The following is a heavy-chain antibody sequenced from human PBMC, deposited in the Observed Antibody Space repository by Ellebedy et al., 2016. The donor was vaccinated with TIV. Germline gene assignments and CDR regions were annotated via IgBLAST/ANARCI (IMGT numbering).Heavy chain of an antibody. J-gene: IGHJ4*02. CDR1: GFMFSEYV. CDR2: VRQKVRSYTT. Sequence: GGSLRLSCVASGFMFSEYVMDWVRQAPGKGLEWVGRVRQKVRSYTTEYAASVKGRFTVSRDDSKNSLHLEMNSLKTEDTALYYCTAGAQGSGSHDYWGQGTLVTVSS. CDR3: TAGAQGSGSHDY. V-gene: IGHV3-72*01. D-gene: IGHD2-15*01.